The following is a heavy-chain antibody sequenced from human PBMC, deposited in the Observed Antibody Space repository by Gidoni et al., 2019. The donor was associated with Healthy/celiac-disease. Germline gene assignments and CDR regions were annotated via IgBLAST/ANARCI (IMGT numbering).Heavy chain of an antibody. Sequence: QLQLQESGPGLVKPSETLSLTCTVSGVSISSSSYYWGWIRQPPGKGLEWIGSIYYSGSTYYNPSLKSRVTISVDTSKNQFSLKLSSVTAADTAVYYCARRIAVAGTPDYFDYWGQGTLVTVSS. CDR1: GVSISSSSYY. J-gene: IGHJ4*02. D-gene: IGHD6-19*01. CDR2: IYYSGST. V-gene: IGHV4-39*01. CDR3: ARRIAVAGTPDYFDY.